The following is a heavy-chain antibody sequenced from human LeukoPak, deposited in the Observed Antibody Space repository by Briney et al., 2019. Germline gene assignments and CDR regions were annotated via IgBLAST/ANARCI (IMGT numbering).Heavy chain of an antibody. J-gene: IGHJ4*02. CDR2: LYNSGST. CDR1: GYSITRHYS. D-gene: IGHD3-22*01. Sequence: PSETLSLTCTVSGYSITRHYSWAWVRQPPGNGLEWIGSLYNSGSTYYSPSLKSRASLSVDTSKNELSLQLSSVTAADTAVYFCARGVGYDDTLGSYYGFFDYWGQGTLVAVSS. CDR3: ARGVGYDDTLGSYYGFFDY. V-gene: IGHV4-38-2*02.